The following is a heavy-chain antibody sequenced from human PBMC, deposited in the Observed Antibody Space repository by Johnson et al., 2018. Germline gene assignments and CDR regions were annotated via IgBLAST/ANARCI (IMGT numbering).Heavy chain of an antibody. CDR1: GFTFSDHY. V-gene: IGHV3-72*01. Sequence: VQLVQSGGGLVQPGGSLRLSCAASGFTFSDHYMDWVRQAPGKGLEWVGRTRDKSNRYTTEYAASVKGRFTISSDDSKNSLYLQMNSLITEDTAVYYCVSASGSIYPYFQHWGQGTLVTVSS. CDR2: TRDKSNRYTT. J-gene: IGHJ1*01. CDR3: VSASGSIYPYFQH. D-gene: IGHD3-10*01.